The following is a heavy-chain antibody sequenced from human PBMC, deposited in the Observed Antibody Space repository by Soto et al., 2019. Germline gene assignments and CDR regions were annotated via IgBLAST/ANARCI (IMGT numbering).Heavy chain of an antibody. J-gene: IGHJ6*03. CDR1: GGSFSGYY. CDR3: ARVHYSNYGGARSYYYYYMDV. D-gene: IGHD4-4*01. CDR2: INHSGST. Sequence: SETLSLTCAVYGGSFSGYYWSWIRQPPGKGLEWIGEINHSGSTNYNPSLKSRVTISVDTSKNQFSLKLSSVTAADTAVYYCARVHYSNYGGARSYYYYYMDVWGKGTTVTVSS. V-gene: IGHV4-34*01.